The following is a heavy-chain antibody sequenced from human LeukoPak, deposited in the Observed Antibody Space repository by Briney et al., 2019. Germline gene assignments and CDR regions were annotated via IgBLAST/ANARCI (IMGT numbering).Heavy chain of an antibody. Sequence: PGGSLRLSCAASGFTFSSYWMNWVRQAPGKGLVWVSRIASDGSSTTYADSVKGRFTISRDDSKNTLYLQMNSLRTEDTAVYYCARDPVVGYGDYFDYWGQGTLVTVSS. CDR3: ARDPVVGYGDYFDY. J-gene: IGHJ4*02. CDR1: GFTFSSYW. CDR2: IASDGSST. D-gene: IGHD4-17*01. V-gene: IGHV3-74*01.